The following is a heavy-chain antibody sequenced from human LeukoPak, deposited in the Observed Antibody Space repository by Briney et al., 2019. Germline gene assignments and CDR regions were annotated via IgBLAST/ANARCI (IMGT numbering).Heavy chain of an antibody. Sequence: GGSLRLSCAASGCTFTSYAMTWVRQAPEKGLEWVSSVSGSGGSTYYADSVRGRFTISRDNSKNTLYLQMNSLRAEDAAVYYCAKDGVRNYDTYYYYGMDVWGQGTTVTVSS. CDR2: VSGSGGST. J-gene: IGHJ6*02. D-gene: IGHD3-16*01. CDR1: GCTFTSYA. CDR3: AKDGVRNYDTYYYYGMDV. V-gene: IGHV3-23*01.